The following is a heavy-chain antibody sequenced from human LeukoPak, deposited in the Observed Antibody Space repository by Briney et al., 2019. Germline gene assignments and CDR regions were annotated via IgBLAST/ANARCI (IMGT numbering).Heavy chain of an antibody. V-gene: IGHV3-33*01. J-gene: IGHJ4*02. CDR3: AREGYYYDSSGYLFDY. D-gene: IGHD3-22*01. Sequence: GGSLRLSCAASGFTFSSYGMPWVRQAPGKGLEWVAVIWYDGSNKYYADSVKGRFTISRDNSKNTLYLQMNSLRAEDTAVYYCAREGYYYDSSGYLFDYWGQGTLVTVSS. CDR1: GFTFSSYG. CDR2: IWYDGSNK.